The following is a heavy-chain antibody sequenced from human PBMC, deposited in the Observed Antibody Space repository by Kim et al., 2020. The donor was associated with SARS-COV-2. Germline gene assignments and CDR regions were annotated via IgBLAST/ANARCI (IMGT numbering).Heavy chain of an antibody. CDR2: DT. J-gene: IGHJ4*02. V-gene: IGHV5-51*01. CDR3: ARLDSGWCFDY. D-gene: IGHD6-19*01. Sequence: DTRSSPSFHGQVTISADKSISPAYLQWSSRKASDTAMYYCARLDSGWCFDYWGQGTLVTVSS.